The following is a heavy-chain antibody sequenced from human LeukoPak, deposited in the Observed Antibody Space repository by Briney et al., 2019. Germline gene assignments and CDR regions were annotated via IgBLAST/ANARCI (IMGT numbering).Heavy chain of an antibody. J-gene: IGHJ6*02. CDR3: AADLENQGKAAAGTADV. Sequence: SVKVSCKASGFTFTSSAMQWVRQARGQRLEWIGWIVVGSGNTNYAQKFQERVTITRDMSTSTAYMELSSLRSEDTAVYYCAADLENQGKAAAGTADVWGQGTTVTVSS. V-gene: IGHV1-58*02. D-gene: IGHD6-13*01. CDR1: GFTFTSSA. CDR2: IVVGSGNT.